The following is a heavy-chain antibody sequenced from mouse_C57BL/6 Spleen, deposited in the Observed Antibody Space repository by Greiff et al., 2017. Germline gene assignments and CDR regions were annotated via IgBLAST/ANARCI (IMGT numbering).Heavy chain of an antibody. Sequence: DVQLQESGAELVRPGASVKLSCTASGFNIKDDYMHWVKQRPEQGLEWIGWIDPENGDTEYASKFQGKATITADTSSNTAYLQLSSLTSEDTAVYYCTTLNYGGYWGQGTTLTVSS. V-gene: IGHV14-4*01. D-gene: IGHD1-1*01. CDR1: GFNIKDDY. J-gene: IGHJ2*01. CDR2: IDPENGDT. CDR3: TTLNYGGY.